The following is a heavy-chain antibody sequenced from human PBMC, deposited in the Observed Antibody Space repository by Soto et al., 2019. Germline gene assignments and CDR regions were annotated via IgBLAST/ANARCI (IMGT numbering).Heavy chain of an antibody. J-gene: IGHJ4*02. CDR1: GFTFSSYA. CDR3: AKGLVGATIFIGDGVYDY. D-gene: IGHD1-26*01. Sequence: EVQLLESGGGLVQPGGSLRLSCAASGFTFSSYAMSWVRQAPGKGLEWVSAISGSGGSTYYADSVKGQFTISRDNSKNTLYLQMNSLRAEDTAVYYCAKGLVGATIFIGDGVYDYWGQGTLVTVSS. CDR2: ISGSGGST. V-gene: IGHV3-23*01.